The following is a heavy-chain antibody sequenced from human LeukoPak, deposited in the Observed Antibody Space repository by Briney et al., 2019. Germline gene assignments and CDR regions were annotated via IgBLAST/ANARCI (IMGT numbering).Heavy chain of an antibody. D-gene: IGHD3-22*01. CDR1: GYTFSSYD. CDR2: MNANSGNT. Sequence: ASVKVSCKASGYTFSSYDINWVRQAPGQGLEWMGWMNANSGNTGYAQELQGRVAMTRDTSISTAYMELSSLISDDTAVYYCTRGGTIYDTILEDPFDIWGEGTMVTVSS. CDR3: TRGGTIYDTILEDPFDI. J-gene: IGHJ3*02. V-gene: IGHV1-8*01.